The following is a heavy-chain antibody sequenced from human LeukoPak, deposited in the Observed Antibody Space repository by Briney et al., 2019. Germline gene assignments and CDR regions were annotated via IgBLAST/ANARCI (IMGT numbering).Heavy chain of an antibody. D-gene: IGHD1-26*01. CDR3: ARAPVGLKADAFDV. V-gene: IGHV3-33*01. J-gene: IGHJ3*01. Sequence: TGGSLRLSCAASGFTFSSYGMHWVRQAPGKGLEWVAVIWYDGSNKYYADSVKGRFTVSRDNSKNSLYLQMNSLRDEDTAVYYCARAPVGLKADAFDVWGQGTMVTVSS. CDR2: IWYDGSNK. CDR1: GFTFSSYG.